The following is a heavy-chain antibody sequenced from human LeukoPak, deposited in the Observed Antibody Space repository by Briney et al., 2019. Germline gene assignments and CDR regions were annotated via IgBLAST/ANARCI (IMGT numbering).Heavy chain of an antibody. CDR2: ISGSGGST. CDR3: AKDVVGATGGGFDY. D-gene: IGHD1-26*01. CDR1: GFTFSSYG. J-gene: IGHJ4*02. V-gene: IGHV3-23*01. Sequence: GGSLRLSCAASGFTFSSYGMSWVRQAPGKGLEWVSAISGSGGSTYYADSVKGRFTISRDNSKNTLYLQMNSLRAEDTAVYYCAKDVVGATGGGFDYWGQGILVTVSS.